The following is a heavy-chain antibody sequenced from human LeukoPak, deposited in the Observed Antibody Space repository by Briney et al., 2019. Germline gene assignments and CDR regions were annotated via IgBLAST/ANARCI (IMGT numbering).Heavy chain of an antibody. CDR3: SRDSLFHYGLDV. CDR2: MFYPGSI. J-gene: IGHJ6*02. CDR1: GGSVISYR. Sequence: SETLSLACSVSGGSVISYRLSWIRQPPGKGLEWIGSMFYPGSIIYNPSLKNRVSISGDTSKNQFSLELTSAATADTAVYYCSRDSLFHYGLDVGGQGTTVTVSS. V-gene: IGHV4-59*02.